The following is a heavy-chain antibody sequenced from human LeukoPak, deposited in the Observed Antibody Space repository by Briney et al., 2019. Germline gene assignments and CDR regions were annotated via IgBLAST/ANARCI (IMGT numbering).Heavy chain of an antibody. Sequence: SETLSLTCTVSGYSINSGYYWSWIRQPPGKRLEWIGSIYYSGSTYSNPTLKSRLTISVDTSKNQISLNLTSVTAADTARYFCARGSCGVNCPKFNWLDTWGQGILVTVSS. CDR3: ARGSCGVNCPKFNWLDT. CDR2: IYYSGST. CDR1: GYSINSGYY. D-gene: IGHD2-21*01. J-gene: IGHJ5*02. V-gene: IGHV4-38-2*02.